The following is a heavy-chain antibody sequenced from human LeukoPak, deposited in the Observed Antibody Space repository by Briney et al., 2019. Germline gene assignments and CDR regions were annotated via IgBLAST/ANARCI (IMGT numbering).Heavy chain of an antibody. D-gene: IGHD7-27*01. Sequence: PSETLSLTCAVYGGSFSDYYWSWIRQPPGKGLEWIGEINHSGNTNYSPSLKSRVTISVDTSRNHFPLKLTSVTAADTAVYYCARPRTNWGTYDSWGQGTLVTVSS. J-gene: IGHJ5*01. CDR1: GGSFSDYY. CDR3: ARPRTNWGTYDS. V-gene: IGHV4-34*01. CDR2: INHSGNT.